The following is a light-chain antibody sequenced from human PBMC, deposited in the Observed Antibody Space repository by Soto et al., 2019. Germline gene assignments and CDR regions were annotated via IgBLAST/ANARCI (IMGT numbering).Light chain of an antibody. CDR2: DAS. J-gene: IGKJ5*01. Sequence: EIVLTQSPATLSLSPGERATLSCRASQRVSSYLAWYQQKPGQAPRLLIYDASNRATGIPVRFSGSGSGTDFTLTIGSLEPEDFAVYYCQQRSNWITFGQGTRLEI. CDR3: QQRSNWIT. CDR1: QRVSSY. V-gene: IGKV3-11*01.